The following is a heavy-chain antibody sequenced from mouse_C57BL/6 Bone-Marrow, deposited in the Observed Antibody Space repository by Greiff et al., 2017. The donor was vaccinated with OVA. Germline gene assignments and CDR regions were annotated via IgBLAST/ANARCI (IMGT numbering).Heavy chain of an antibody. CDR2: ISYDGSN. CDR3: AEGSSYNYYAMDY. Sequence: EVQLVESGPGLVKPSQSLSLTCSVTGYSITSGYYWNWIRQFPGNKLEWMGYISYDGSNNYNPSLKNRISITRDTSKNQFFLKLNSVTTEDTATYYCAEGSSYNYYAMDYWGQGTSVTVSS. J-gene: IGHJ4*01. V-gene: IGHV3-6*01. CDR1: GYSITSGYY. D-gene: IGHD1-1*01.